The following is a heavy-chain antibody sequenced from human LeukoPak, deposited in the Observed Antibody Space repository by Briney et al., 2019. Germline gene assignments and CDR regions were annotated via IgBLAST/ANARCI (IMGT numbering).Heavy chain of an antibody. CDR1: RDSISSYF. D-gene: IGHD4-17*01. CDR2: IYHSGST. Sequence: SGTLSLTCTVSRDSISSYFWSWIRQPPGRGLEWIAYIYHSGSTSYNPSLKSRVTLSVDTSKNQFSLNLTSVTAADTAVYYCARWGTEDGDYPIYWGQGTLVTVSS. V-gene: IGHV4-59*01. CDR3: ARWGTEDGDYPIY. J-gene: IGHJ4*02.